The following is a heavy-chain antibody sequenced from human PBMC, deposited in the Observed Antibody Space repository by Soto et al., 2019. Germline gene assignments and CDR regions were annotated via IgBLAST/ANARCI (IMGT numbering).Heavy chain of an antibody. Sequence: QVQLVESGGGVVQPGRSLRLSCAASGFTFSSYAMHWVRQAPGKGLEWVAVISYDGSNKYYADSVKGRFTISRDNSKNTLYLQMNSLRAEDTAVYYCARDYQPDYGDYPVDPIGHWGQGTLVTVSS. CDR3: ARDYQPDYGDYPVDPIGH. D-gene: IGHD4-17*01. CDR1: GFTFSSYA. CDR2: ISYDGSNK. J-gene: IGHJ1*01. V-gene: IGHV3-30-3*01.